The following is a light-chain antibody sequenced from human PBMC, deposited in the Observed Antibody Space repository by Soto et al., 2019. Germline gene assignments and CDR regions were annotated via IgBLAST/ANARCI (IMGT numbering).Light chain of an antibody. CDR3: AAWDDSLNGPYV. CDR1: SSNIGSNT. CDR2: SNN. Sequence: SVVTQPRSACGSRGQRVNITCSGSSSNIGSNTVNWYQQLPGTAPKLLIYSNNQRPSGVPDRFSGSKSGTSASLAISGLQSEDEADYYCAAWDDSLNGPYVFGTGTKVTVL. J-gene: IGLJ1*01. V-gene: IGLV1-44*01.